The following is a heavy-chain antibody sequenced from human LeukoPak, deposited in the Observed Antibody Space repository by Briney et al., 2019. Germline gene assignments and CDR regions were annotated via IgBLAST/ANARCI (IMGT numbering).Heavy chain of an antibody. D-gene: IGHD3-22*01. CDR2: ISYDGSNK. J-gene: IGHJ4*02. CDR1: GFTFSSYA. Sequence: GGSLRLSCAASGFTFSSYAMHWVRQAPGKGLEWVAVISYDGSNKYYADSVKGRLTISRDNSKNTLYLQMNSLRAEDTAVYYCARQQVYYYDSSGSYDCWGQGTLVTVSS. V-gene: IGHV3-30-3*01. CDR3: ARQQVYYYDSSGSYDC.